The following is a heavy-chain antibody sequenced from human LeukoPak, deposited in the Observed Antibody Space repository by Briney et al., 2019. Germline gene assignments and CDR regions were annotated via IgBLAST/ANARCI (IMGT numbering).Heavy chain of an antibody. J-gene: IGHJ6*03. CDR2: IRSKAYGGTT. CDR3: TRVEIAAAGTNYYYYMDV. CDR1: GFTFGDYA. D-gene: IGHD6-13*01. V-gene: IGHV3-49*04. Sequence: SLRLSCTASGFTFGDYAMSWVRQAPGEGLEWVGFIRSKAYGGTTEYAASVKGRFTISRDDSKSIAYLQMNSLKTEDTAVYYCTRVEIAAAGTNYYYYMDVWGKGTTVTVSS.